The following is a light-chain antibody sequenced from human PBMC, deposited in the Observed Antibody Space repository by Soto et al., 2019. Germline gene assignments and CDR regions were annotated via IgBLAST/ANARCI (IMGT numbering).Light chain of an antibody. CDR1: EAFSRDY. J-gene: IGKJ4*01. V-gene: IGKV3-11*01. CDR3: QQRRNWPRLA. Sequence: EIVLTQSPETVSLSPGERVTLSCTANEAFSRDYLVWYLQKPGQAPRLLIYDASNRATGIPARFTGSGSGTDFTLTISSLEPEDFAVYYCQQRRNWPRLAFGGGTKVDIK. CDR2: DAS.